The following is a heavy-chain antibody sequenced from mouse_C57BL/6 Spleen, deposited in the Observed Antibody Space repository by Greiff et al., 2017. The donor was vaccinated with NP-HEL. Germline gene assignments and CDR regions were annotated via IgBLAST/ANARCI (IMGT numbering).Heavy chain of an antibody. D-gene: IGHD3-2*02. CDR1: GYAFSSSW. V-gene: IGHV1-82*01. CDR2: IYPGDGDT. Sequence: QVQLQQSGPELVKPGASVKISCKASGYAFSSSWMNWVKQRPGKGLEWIGRIYPGDGDTNYNGKFKGKATLTADKSSSTAYMQLSSLTSEDSAVYFCARSKAAQATSDYWGQGTTLTVSS. J-gene: IGHJ2*01. CDR3: ARSKAAQATSDY.